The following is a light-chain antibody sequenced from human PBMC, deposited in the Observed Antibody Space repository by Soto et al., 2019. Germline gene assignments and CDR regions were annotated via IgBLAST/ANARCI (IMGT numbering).Light chain of an antibody. Sequence: EIVLTQSPATLSLSPGERATLSCRAGQSVSRSLAWYQQKPGQAPRLLIYGASNRATGIPDRFSGSGSGKDFTLAISRLEPEDFAVYYCQQYGTSPRTFGQGTKVDIK. CDR2: GAS. CDR1: QSVSRS. J-gene: IGKJ1*01. V-gene: IGKV3-20*01. CDR3: QQYGTSPRT.